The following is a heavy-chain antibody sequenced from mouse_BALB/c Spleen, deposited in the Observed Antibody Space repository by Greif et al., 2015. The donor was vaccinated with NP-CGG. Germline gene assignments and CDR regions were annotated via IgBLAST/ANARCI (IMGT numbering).Heavy chain of an antibody. D-gene: IGHD2-3*01. CDR3: ARRGDGYYGKAWFAY. CDR2: IWSGGST. V-gene: IGHV2-2*02. Sequence: QVQLKESGPGLVQPSQSLSITCTVSGFSLTSYGVHWVRQSPGKGLEWLGVIWSGGSTDYNAAFISRLSISKDNSKSQVFFKMNSLQANDTAIYYCARRGDGYYGKAWFAYWGQGTLVTVSA. CDR1: GFSLTSYG. J-gene: IGHJ3*01.